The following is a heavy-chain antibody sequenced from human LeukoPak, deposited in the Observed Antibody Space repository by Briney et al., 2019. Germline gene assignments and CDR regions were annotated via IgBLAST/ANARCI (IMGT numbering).Heavy chain of an antibody. CDR2: ISYDGSNK. J-gene: IGHJ5*02. Sequence: GGSLRLSCAASGFTFSSYAMHWVRQAPGKGLEWVAVISYDGSNKYYADSVKGRFTISRDNSKNTLYLQMNSLRAEDTAVYYCARGIAAAGTAWLDPWGQGTLVTVSS. V-gene: IGHV3-30*04. CDR3: ARGIAAAGTAWLDP. D-gene: IGHD6-13*01. CDR1: GFTFSSYA.